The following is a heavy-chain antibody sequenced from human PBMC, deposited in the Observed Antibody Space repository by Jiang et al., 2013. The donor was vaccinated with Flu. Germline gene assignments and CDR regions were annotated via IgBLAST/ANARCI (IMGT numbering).Heavy chain of an antibody. Sequence: QLVESGGGVVQPGRSLRLSCAASGFTFSSYGMHWVRQAPGKGLEWVAVIWYDGSNKYYADSVKGRFTISRDNSKNTLYLQMNSLRAEDTAVYYCAKESSGYYMGSYWGQGTLVTVSS. CDR2: IWYDGSNK. CDR1: GFTFSSYG. CDR3: AKESSGYYMGSY. V-gene: IGHV3-33*06. J-gene: IGHJ4*02. D-gene: IGHD3-3*01.